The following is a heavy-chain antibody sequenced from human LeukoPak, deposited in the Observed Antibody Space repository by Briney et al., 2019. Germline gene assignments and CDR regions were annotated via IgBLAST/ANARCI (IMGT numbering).Heavy chain of an antibody. V-gene: IGHV4-34*01. CDR1: GGSFSGYY. J-gene: IGHJ6*03. CDR3: ARTYGSGSYRYYYYMDV. D-gene: IGHD3-10*01. Sequence: SETLSLTCAVYGGSFSGYYWSWIRQPPGKGLEWIGEINHSGSTNYNPSLKSRVTISVDTSKNQFSLKLSSVTAADTAVYYCARTYGSGSYRYYYYMDVWGKGTTVTISS. CDR2: INHSGST.